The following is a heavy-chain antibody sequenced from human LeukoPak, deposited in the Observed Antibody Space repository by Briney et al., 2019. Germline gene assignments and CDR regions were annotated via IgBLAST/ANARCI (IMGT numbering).Heavy chain of an antibody. Sequence: GGSLRLSCAASGFTFSSYALSWVRQAPGKGLEWVSAISGGGYNTYYADSVKGRFTMSRDNSKNTVYLQMNSLRAEDTALYYCAKDRSSWYYPFDHWGQGTLVTVPS. J-gene: IGHJ5*02. CDR1: GFTFSSYA. D-gene: IGHD6-13*01. CDR2: ISGGGYNT. V-gene: IGHV3-23*01. CDR3: AKDRSSWYYPFDH.